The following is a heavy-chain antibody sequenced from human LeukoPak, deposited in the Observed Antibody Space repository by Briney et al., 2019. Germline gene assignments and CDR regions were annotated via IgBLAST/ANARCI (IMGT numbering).Heavy chain of an antibody. Sequence: PGGSLRLSCAASEFTFRSHVMSWVRQAPGKGLEWVSAIVGSGSTTHYADSVKGRFTISRDNSKNTLYLQMNSLRAEDTAVYYCAKDPLIDSSGYYRYWYFDLWGRGTLVTVSS. J-gene: IGHJ2*01. V-gene: IGHV3-23*01. CDR3: AKDPLIDSSGYYRYWYFDL. CDR1: EFTFRSHV. D-gene: IGHD3-22*01. CDR2: IVGSGSTT.